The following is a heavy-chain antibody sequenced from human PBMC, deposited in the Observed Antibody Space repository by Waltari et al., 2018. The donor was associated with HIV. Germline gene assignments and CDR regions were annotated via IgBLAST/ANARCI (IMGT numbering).Heavy chain of an antibody. CDR1: GYSISSGYY. J-gene: IGHJ3*02. CDR2: IYHSGST. Sequence: QVQLQESGPGLVKPSETLSLTCTVSGYSISSGYYWGWIRQPPGKGLEWIGSIYHSGSTYYNPSLKSRVTISVDTSKNQFSLKLSSVTAADTAVYYCARDYTADAFDIWGQGTMVTVSS. D-gene: IGHD5-18*01. V-gene: IGHV4-38-2*02. CDR3: ARDYTADAFDI.